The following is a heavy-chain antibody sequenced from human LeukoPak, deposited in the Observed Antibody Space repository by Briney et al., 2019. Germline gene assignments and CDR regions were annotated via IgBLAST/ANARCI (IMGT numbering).Heavy chain of an antibody. CDR3: ARDFDIVVVPAAAGYMDV. V-gene: IGHV3-30*04. D-gene: IGHD2-2*01. CDR2: ISYDGSNK. J-gene: IGHJ6*03. Sequence: GGSLRLSCSASGFTFSNFAMHWVRQAPGKGLEWVAVISYDGSNKYYADSVKGRFTISRDNSKNTLYLQMNSLRAEDTAVYYCARDFDIVVVPAAAGYMDVWGKGTTVTVSS. CDR1: GFTFSNFA.